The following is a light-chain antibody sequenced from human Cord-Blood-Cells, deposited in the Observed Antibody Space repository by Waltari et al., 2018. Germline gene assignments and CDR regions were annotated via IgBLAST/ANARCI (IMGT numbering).Light chain of an antibody. CDR3: QQSYSTPPWT. CDR2: AAS. V-gene: IGKV1-39*01. CDR1: QSISSY. Sequence: DIQMTQSPSSLSASVGDSVTITCRASQSISSYLNLYQQKPGKAPKCLIYAASSLQSGVPSRFSGSGSGTDFTLTISSLQPEDFATYYCQQSYSTPPWTFGQGTKVEIK. J-gene: IGKJ1*01.